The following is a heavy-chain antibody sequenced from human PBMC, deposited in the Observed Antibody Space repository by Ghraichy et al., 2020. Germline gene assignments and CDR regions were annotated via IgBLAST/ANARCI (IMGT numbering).Heavy chain of an antibody. CDR3: ARDGAPYGDYHWFDS. V-gene: IGHV3-21*01. CDR1: GFTFSSYS. Sequence: GESLNISCTASGFTFSSYSMNWVRQAPGKGLEWVSSIVSVISGSTYIHYADSVKGRFTISRDNAKNSLYLQMNSLRADDTAVYYCARDGAPYGDYHWFDSWGQGTLVTVSS. CDR2: IVSVISGSTYI. D-gene: IGHD4-17*01. J-gene: IGHJ5*01.